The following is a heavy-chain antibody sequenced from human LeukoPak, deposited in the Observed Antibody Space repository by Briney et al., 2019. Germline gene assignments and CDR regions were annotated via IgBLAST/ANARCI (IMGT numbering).Heavy chain of an antibody. CDR3: ARSPGVTAISRFDP. Sequence: SDTPSLTCTVSGGSISNYYWSWIRQPPGKGLEWIGYMYYRGSTNYNPSLKSRVTISVNTSKNQFSLNLSSVTAADTAVYYCARSPGVTAISRFDPWGQGTLVTVSS. V-gene: IGHV4-59*07. J-gene: IGHJ5*02. CDR1: GGSISNYY. CDR2: MYYRGST. D-gene: IGHD2-21*02.